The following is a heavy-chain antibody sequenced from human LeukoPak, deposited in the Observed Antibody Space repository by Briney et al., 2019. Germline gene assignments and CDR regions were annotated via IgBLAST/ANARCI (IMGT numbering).Heavy chain of an antibody. V-gene: IGHV3-11*01. Sequence: GGSLRLSCAASGFTFSDYYMSWIRQAPGKGLEWVSYISSSGSTIYYADSVKGRFTISRDNAKNSLYLQMNSLRAEDTAVYYCAKDHYSNYATPYYMDVWGKGTTVTVSS. CDR3: AKDHYSNYATPYYMDV. D-gene: IGHD4-11*01. CDR2: ISSSGSTI. CDR1: GFTFSDYY. J-gene: IGHJ6*03.